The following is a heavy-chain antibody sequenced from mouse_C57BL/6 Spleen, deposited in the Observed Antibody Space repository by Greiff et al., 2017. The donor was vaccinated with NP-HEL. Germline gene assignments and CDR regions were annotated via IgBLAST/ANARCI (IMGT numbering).Heavy chain of an antibody. CDR3: TSDGQDYSNLDWFAY. CDR1: GFTFSSYA. Sequence: EVMLVESGEGLVKPGGSLKLSCAASGFTFSSYAMSWVRQTPEKRLAWVAYISSGGGYIYYADTVKGRFTIYRDNARNTLYMQMSSLKSEDTAMYYCTSDGQDYSNLDWFAYWGQGTRGTVSA. J-gene: IGHJ3*01. CDR2: ISSGGGYI. V-gene: IGHV5-9-1*02. D-gene: IGHD2-5*01.